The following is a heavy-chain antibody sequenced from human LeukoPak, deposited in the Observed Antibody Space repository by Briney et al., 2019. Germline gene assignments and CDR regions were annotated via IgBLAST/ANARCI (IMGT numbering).Heavy chain of an antibody. CDR1: GGSISSGSYY. D-gene: IGHD6-6*01. Sequence: SQTLSLTCTVSGGSISSGSYYWSWIRQPAGKGLEWIGRIYASGSTNYNPSLKSRVTTSVDTSKNQFSLKLSSVTAADTAVYYCASSSDTNFDYWGQGTLVTVSS. CDR3: ASSSDTNFDY. J-gene: IGHJ4*02. V-gene: IGHV4-61*02. CDR2: IYASGST.